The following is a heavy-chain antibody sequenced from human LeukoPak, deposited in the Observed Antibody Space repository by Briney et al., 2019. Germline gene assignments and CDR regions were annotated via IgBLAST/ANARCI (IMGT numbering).Heavy chain of an antibody. Sequence: SETLSLICSVSGGSISSNYWTWLRQSPGKGLEYIGHVSLCWRTRHNPSLQRRLTISLDTPNNHFSLQLTSMSAADTAVYYCARLLDYDNSGAPDIFDIWGQGTM. CDR3: ARLLDYDNSGAPDIFDI. V-gene: IGHV4-59*01. D-gene: IGHD3-22*01. CDR2: VSLCWRT. CDR1: GGSISSNY. J-gene: IGHJ3*02.